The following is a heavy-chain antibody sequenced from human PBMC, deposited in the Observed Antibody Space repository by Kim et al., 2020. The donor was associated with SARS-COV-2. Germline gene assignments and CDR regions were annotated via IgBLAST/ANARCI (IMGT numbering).Heavy chain of an antibody. V-gene: IGHV3-33*06. J-gene: IGHJ6*02. CDR3: AKEEEGDYYDILTGYRKYYQYGMGV. D-gene: IGHD3-9*01. Sequence: GGSLRLSCVASGFTFSSYGMHWVRQAPGKGLEWVAVIWYDGSNRYYADSVKGRFTISRDNSKNTLYLQMNSLRAEDTAVYYCAKEEEGDYYDILTGYRKYYQYGMGVWGQGTTVTVSS. CDR2: IWYDGSNR. CDR1: GFTFSSYG.